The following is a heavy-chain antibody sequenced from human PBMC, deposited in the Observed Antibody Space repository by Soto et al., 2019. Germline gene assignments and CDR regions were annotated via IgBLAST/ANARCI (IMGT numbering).Heavy chain of an antibody. CDR3: ASSVGSRLGYAFDI. J-gene: IGHJ3*02. CDR2: IYHTGTT. D-gene: IGHD6-25*01. V-gene: IGHV4-4*02. CDR1: GGSISRTNW. Sequence: QVQLQESGPGLVKPSGTLSLTCAVSGGSISRTNWWNWVRQSPGKGLEWIGEIYHTGTTNYNPSLKSRGTIAVDRSRNQFSLELTSVTAADTALYFCASSVGSRLGYAFDIWGQGTVVTVSS.